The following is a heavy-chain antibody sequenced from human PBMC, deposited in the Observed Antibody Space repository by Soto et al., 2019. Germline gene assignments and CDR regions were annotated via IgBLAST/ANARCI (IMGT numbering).Heavy chain of an antibody. V-gene: IGHV3-48*02. J-gene: IGHJ4*02. CDR2: ISGGSTTI. CDR1: GFSLSSYS. D-gene: IGHD3-22*01. Sequence: PGGSLRLSCAASGFSLSSYSMNWVRQAPGKGLEWVSYISGGSTTIYYADSVKGRFTISRDNAKNSPYLRMNSLRDEDTAVYYCARDPGYYDSGDYFDYWGQGALVTVSS. CDR3: ARDPGYYDSGDYFDY.